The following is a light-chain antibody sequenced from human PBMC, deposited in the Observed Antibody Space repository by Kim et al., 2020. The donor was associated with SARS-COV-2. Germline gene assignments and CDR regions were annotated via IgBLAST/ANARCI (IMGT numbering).Light chain of an antibody. J-gene: IGKJ1*01. CDR1: QDISNY. CDR2: AAS. Sequence: DIQMTQSPSSLSASVGDRVTITCRASQDISNYLAWYQQKPGKVPKLLIYAASALQLGVPSRFSGSGSGTDFTLTVTSLQPEGVATYYCQKYNSAPWTFGQGTKVDIK. V-gene: IGKV1-27*01. CDR3: QKYNSAPWT.